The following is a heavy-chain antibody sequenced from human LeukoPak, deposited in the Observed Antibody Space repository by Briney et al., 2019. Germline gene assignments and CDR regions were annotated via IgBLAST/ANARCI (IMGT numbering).Heavy chain of an antibody. CDR3: ARDRWGYSYEGY. J-gene: IGHJ4*02. CDR2: ISSSSSYI. CDR1: GFTFSSYS. V-gene: IGHV3-21*01. Sequence: GGSLRLSCAASGFTFSSYSMKWVRQAPGKGLEWVSSISSSSSYIYYADSVKGRFTISRDNAKNSLYLQMNSLRAEDTAVYYCARDRWGYSYEGYWGQGTLVTVSS. D-gene: IGHD5-18*01.